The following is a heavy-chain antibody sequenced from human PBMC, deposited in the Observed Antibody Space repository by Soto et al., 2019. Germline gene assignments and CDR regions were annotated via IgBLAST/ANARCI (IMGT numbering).Heavy chain of an antibody. CDR2: ISYDGSNK. CDR3: AKDPELGPRFRYFDWLFQPHFDY. Sequence: GGSLRLSCAASGFTFSSYGMHWVRQAPGKGLEWVAVISYDGSNKYYADSVKGRFTISRDNSKNTLYLQMNSLRAEDTAVYYCAKDPELGPRFRYFDWLFQPHFDYWGQGTLVTVSS. J-gene: IGHJ4*02. CDR1: GFTFSSYG. V-gene: IGHV3-30*18. D-gene: IGHD3-9*01.